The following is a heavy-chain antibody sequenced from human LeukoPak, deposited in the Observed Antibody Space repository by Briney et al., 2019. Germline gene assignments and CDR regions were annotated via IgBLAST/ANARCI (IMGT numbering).Heavy chain of an antibody. J-gene: IGHJ4*02. D-gene: IGHD2-2*01. Sequence: GGSLRLSCAASGFIVSSNYMSWVRQAPGKGLEWVSVIYSGGSTYYADSVKGRFTISRDKSKNTLYLQMNSLTAEDTAVYYCARGPVVPSATYFFDYWGQGTLVVVSS. CDR3: ARGPVVPSATYFFDY. V-gene: IGHV3-66*01. CDR1: GFIVSSNY. CDR2: IYSGGST.